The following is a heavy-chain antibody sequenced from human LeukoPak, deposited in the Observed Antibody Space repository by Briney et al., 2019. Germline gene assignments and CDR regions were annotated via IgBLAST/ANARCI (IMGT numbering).Heavy chain of an antibody. Sequence: SETLSLTCTVSGGSISSYYWSWIRQPPGKGLEWIGYISYSGSTNYNPSLKSRLTISVATSRNQCSLKLSSVTAADTAVYYCARHQGSSWHLNYWGQGTLVTVSS. CDR3: ARHQGSSWHLNY. CDR2: ISYSGST. CDR1: GGSISSYY. J-gene: IGHJ4*02. V-gene: IGHV4-59*08. D-gene: IGHD6-13*01.